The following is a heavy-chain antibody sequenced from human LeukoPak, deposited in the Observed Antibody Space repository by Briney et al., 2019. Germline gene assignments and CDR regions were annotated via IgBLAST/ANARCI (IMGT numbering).Heavy chain of an antibody. J-gene: IGHJ4*02. V-gene: IGHV3-33*01. CDR2: IWSDGSVK. Sequence: GGSLRLSCAASGFTFSNYGIHWVRHAPGKGLEWVAFIWSDGSVKYYADSVKGRFTISRDNSKNTLYLQMNSLRAEDTAVYYCARAVSNTTPFDYWGQGTLVTVSS. CDR1: GFTFSNYG. D-gene: IGHD1-1*01. CDR3: ARAVSNTTPFDY.